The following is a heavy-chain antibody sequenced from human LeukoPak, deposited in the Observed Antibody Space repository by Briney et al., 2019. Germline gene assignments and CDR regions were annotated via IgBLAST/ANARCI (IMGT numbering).Heavy chain of an antibody. Sequence: GASVKVSCKASGGTFSSYAISGARQAPGQGLQWMGGIIPIFGTANYAQKFQGRVTITADESTSTAYMELSSLRSEDTAVYYCARGRGATVTTYFDYWGQGTLVTVSS. D-gene: IGHD4-17*01. CDR1: GGTFSSYA. CDR2: IIPIFGTA. J-gene: IGHJ4*02. CDR3: ARGRGATVTTYFDY. V-gene: IGHV1-69*13.